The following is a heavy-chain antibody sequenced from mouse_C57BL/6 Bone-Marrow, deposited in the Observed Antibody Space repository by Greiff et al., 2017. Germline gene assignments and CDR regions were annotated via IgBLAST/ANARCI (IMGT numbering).Heavy chain of an antibody. V-gene: IGHV1-81*01. Sequence: VQGVESGAELARPGASVKLSCKASGYTFTSYGISWVKQRTGQGLEWIGEIYPRSGNTYYNEKFKGKATLTADKSSSTAYMVLRSLTSEDSAVYFCARWGSNYVDWYFDVWGTGTTVTVSS. J-gene: IGHJ1*03. CDR2: IYPRSGNT. D-gene: IGHD2-5*01. CDR1: GYTFTSYG. CDR3: ARWGSNYVDWYFDV.